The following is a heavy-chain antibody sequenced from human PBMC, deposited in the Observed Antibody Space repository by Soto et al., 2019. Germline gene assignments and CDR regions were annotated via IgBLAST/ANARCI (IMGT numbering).Heavy chain of an antibody. V-gene: IGHV4-30-4*01. CDR3: ARDRGRSSSPPDAFDI. D-gene: IGHD6-6*01. J-gene: IGHJ3*02. CDR2: IYYSGST. Sequence: ASETLSLTCTVSGGSISSGDYYWSWIRQPPGKGLEWIGYIYYSGSTYYNPSLKSRVTISVDTSKNQFSLKLTSVTAADTAVYYCARDRGRSSSPPDAFDIWGQGTMVTVSS. CDR1: GGSISSGDYY.